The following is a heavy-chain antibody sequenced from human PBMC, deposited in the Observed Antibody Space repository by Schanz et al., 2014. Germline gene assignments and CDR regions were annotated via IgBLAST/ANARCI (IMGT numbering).Heavy chain of an antibody. CDR3: AKAGSGWSTAGYYY. CDR1: GGFISSINW. D-gene: IGHD6-19*01. J-gene: IGHJ4*02. CDR2: INNSGST. V-gene: IGHV4-4*02. Sequence: QVQLQESGPGLVKPSGTLSLTCAVSGGFISSINWWSWVRQSPGTGLEWIGEINNSGSTNYNPSLKSRVTISLDKSKSQFSLTLNAVTAADTAVYYCAKAGSGWSTAGYYYWGQGTLVAVSS.